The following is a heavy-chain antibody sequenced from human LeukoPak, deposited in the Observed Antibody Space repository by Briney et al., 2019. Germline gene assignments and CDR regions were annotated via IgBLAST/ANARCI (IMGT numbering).Heavy chain of an antibody. CDR3: APSGSYRSTDYYFDY. V-gene: IGHV1-2*02. CDR2: INPNSGDT. Sequence: ASVKVSCKASGYTFTGYYMQWVRQGPGQGLEWMGWINPNSGDTKYAQKFQGRVTMTRDTFIRTAYMELRRLRSYGSAVYYCAPSGSYRSTDYYFDYWGQGTLVTVSS. CDR1: GYTFTGYY. J-gene: IGHJ4*02. D-gene: IGHD1-26*01.